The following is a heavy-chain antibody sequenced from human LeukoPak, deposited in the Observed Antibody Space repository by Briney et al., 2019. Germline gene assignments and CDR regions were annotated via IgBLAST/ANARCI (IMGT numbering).Heavy chain of an antibody. CDR1: GGSISSYY. CDR3: ARPPYDYVWGSYRYNGPVWFDP. CDR2: IYYSGST. V-gene: IGHV4-59*08. D-gene: IGHD3-16*02. J-gene: IGHJ5*01. Sequence: SETLSLTCTVSGGSISSYYWSWIRQRPGKGLEWIGYIYYSGSTNYNPSLKSRVTISVDTSKNQFSLKLSSVTAAATAVYYCARPPYDYVWGSYRYNGPVWFDPWGQGTLVTVSS.